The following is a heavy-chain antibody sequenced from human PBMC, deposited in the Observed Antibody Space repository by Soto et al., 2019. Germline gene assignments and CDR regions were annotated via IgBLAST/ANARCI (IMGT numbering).Heavy chain of an antibody. CDR2: INHSGST. Sequence: SETLSLTCAAYGGSFSGYYWSWIRQPPGKGLEWIGEINHSGSTNYNPSLKSRVTISVDTSKNQFSLKLSSVTAADTAVYYCARDLSGTTGTIWFDPWGQGTLVTVSS. CDR3: ARDLSGTTGTIWFDP. J-gene: IGHJ5*02. CDR1: GGSFSGYY. D-gene: IGHD1-1*01. V-gene: IGHV4-34*01.